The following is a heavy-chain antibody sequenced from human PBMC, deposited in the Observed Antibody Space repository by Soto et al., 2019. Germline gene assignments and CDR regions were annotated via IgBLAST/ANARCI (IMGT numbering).Heavy chain of an antibody. CDR2: ISYSGRT. Sequence: TLSLTCTVSGASIITDNYFWVWIRQSPRRGLELIGSISYSGRTYDNPSLQSRVTISIDASKNQFSLKLTSVTTADTAVYYCARRRASDYGGNHHPYYFDRWGQGALVTVYS. CDR3: ARRRASDYGGNHHPYYFDR. V-gene: IGHV4-39*01. J-gene: IGHJ4*02. D-gene: IGHD4-17*01. CDR1: GASIITDNYF.